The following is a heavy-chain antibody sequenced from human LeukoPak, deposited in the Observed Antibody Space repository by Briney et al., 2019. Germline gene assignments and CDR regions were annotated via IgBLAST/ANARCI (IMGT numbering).Heavy chain of an antibody. CDR2: INHSGRT. CDR1: GGSFSGNY. J-gene: IGHJ6*02. V-gene: IGHV4-34*01. CDR3: ARGPTTVVTPGPTYYCYYYGMDV. Sequence: PSETLSLTCAVYGGSFSGNYWSWIPQPPGKGLEWMGEINHSGRTNDNQSLNSRVTISVDTSKNQFSLKLSSVTAADTAVYYSARGPTTVVTPGPTYYCYYYGMDVWGQGTTVTVSS. D-gene: IGHD2-21*02.